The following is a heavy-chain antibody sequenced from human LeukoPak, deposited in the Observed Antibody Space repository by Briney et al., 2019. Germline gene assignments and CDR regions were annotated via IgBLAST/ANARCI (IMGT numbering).Heavy chain of an antibody. CDR2: IYPADSTA. Sequence: GESLKISCKASGYSFTTYWIGWVRQVPGKGLEWVGIIYPADSTAKYSPSFQGQVTISADKSISTAYLQWSSLKASDTAIYYCARHTREGASDTPFDYWGQGTLVTVSS. D-gene: IGHD2-15*01. CDR3: ARHTREGASDTPFDY. J-gene: IGHJ4*02. CDR1: GYSFTTYW. V-gene: IGHV5-51*01.